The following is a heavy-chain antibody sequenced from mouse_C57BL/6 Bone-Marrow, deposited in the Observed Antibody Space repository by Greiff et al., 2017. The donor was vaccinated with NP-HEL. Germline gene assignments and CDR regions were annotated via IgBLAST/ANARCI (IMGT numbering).Heavy chain of an antibody. D-gene: IGHD1-3*01. J-gene: IGHJ4*01. CDR3: TTLYDYDAMDY. Sequence: EVQLVESGAELVRPGASVKLSCTASGFNIKDDYMHWVKQRPEQGLEWIGWIDPENGDTEYASKFQGKATITADTSSNTAYLQLSSLTSEDTAVYYCTTLYDYDAMDYWGQGTSVTVSS. V-gene: IGHV14-4*01. CDR1: GFNIKDDY. CDR2: IDPENGDT.